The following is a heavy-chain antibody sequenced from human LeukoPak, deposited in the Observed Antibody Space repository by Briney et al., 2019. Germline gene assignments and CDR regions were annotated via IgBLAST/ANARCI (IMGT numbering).Heavy chain of an antibody. V-gene: IGHV3-74*01. Sequence: GGSLRLSCAASGFTFSNYWMHWVRQAPGKGLVRVSRINSDGSSTNYADSVKGRFTISRDNAKNTLYLQMNSLRAEDTAVYYCARGPGYSYYYYMDVWAKGTTVTVSS. J-gene: IGHJ6*03. CDR1: GFTFSNYW. CDR2: INSDGSST. CDR3: ARGPGYSYYYYMDV.